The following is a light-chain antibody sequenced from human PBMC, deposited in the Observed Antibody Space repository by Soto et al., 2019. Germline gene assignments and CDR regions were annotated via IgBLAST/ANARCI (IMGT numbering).Light chain of an antibody. J-gene: IGLJ1*01. CDR2: DVS. CDR3: SSYTSSSTRV. CDR1: SSDVGGYKY. Sequence: SALPQPASVSVSPGQSITISCTGTSSDVGGYKYVSWYQQHPGEAPKLMIYDVSNRPSGVSNRFSGSKSGNTASLTISGLQAEDEADYYCSSYTSSSTRVFGTGTKVTVL. V-gene: IGLV2-14*01.